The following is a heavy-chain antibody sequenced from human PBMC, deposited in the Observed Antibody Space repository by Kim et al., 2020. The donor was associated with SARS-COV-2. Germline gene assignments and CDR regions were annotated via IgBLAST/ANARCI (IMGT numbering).Heavy chain of an antibody. J-gene: IGHJ6*02. CDR2: IKQDGSEK. D-gene: IGHD5-12*01. CDR3: ARESRGYSGYDSYYYGMDV. Sequence: GGSLRLSCAASGFTFSSYWMSWVRQAPGKGLECVANIKQDGSEKYYVDSVKGRFTISRDNDKNSLYLQMNSLRAEDTAVYYCARESRGYSGYDSYYYGMDVWGQGTTVTVSS. CDR1: GFTFSSYW. V-gene: IGHV3-7*03.